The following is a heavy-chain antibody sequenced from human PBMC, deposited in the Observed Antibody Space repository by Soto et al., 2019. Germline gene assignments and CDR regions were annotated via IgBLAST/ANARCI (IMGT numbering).Heavy chain of an antibody. D-gene: IGHD6-19*01. V-gene: IGHV3-33*01. CDR3: ARGPLLAVAGTDY. CDR2: IWYDGSNK. J-gene: IGHJ4*02. CDR1: GFTFSSYG. Sequence: QVQLVESGGGVVQPGRSLRLSCAASGFTFSSYGMHGVRQAPGKGLEWVAVIWYDGSNKYYADSVKGRFTISRDNSKNTLYQQMNSLRAEDTAVYYCARGPLLAVAGTDYWGQGTLVTVSS.